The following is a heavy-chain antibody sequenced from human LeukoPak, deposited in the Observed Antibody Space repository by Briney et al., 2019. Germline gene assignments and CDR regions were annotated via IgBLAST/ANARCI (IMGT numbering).Heavy chain of an antibody. CDR3: AKAPFITMVRGVISSYFDY. V-gene: IGHV3-23*01. D-gene: IGHD3-10*01. CDR2: ISGSGGST. CDR1: GFTFSYYY. J-gene: IGHJ4*02. Sequence: PGGSLRLSCAASGFTFSYYYMSGVRQAPGKGLEWVSAISGSGGSTYYADSVKGRFTISRDNSKNTLYLQMNSLRAEDTAVYYCAKAPFITMVRGVISSYFDYWGQGTLVTVSS.